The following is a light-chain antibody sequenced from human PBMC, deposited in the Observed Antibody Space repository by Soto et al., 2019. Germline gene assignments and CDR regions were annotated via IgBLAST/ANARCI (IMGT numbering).Light chain of an antibody. CDR1: SSDVGKYDR. CDR2: EVI. Sequence: FVLTQPPSVSGSPGQSVTISCTGTSSDVGKYDRVSWYQQPPGTAPKLIIYEVINRPSGVPARFSGSKSGNTASLTISGLQAEDEADYYCSSYMSTSRYVFGAGTKVTVL. J-gene: IGLJ1*01. CDR3: SSYMSTSRYV. V-gene: IGLV2-18*02.